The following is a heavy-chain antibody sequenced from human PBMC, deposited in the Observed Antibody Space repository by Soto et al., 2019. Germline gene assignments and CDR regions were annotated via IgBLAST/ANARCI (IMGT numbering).Heavy chain of an antibody. D-gene: IGHD3-16*01. Sequence: EVQLVESGGGLVQPGGSLRISCAVSRFSIASYWMSWVRQAPGKGLEWVATTKEDGSEIYYVDSVRGRFTISRDNAENSLYLQMNSLSAEDTAVYFCARDVGFDYVNWGQGTLVTVSS. CDR2: TKEDGSEI. V-gene: IGHV3-7*01. CDR3: ARDVGFDYVN. J-gene: IGHJ4*02. CDR1: RFSIASYW.